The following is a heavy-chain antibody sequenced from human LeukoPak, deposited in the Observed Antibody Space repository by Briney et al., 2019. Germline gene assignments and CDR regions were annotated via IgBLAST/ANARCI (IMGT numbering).Heavy chain of an antibody. V-gene: IGHV3-11*04. CDR2: ISSSGSTI. D-gene: IGHD3-10*01. Sequence: GSLRLSCAASGFTFSDYYMSWIRQAPGKGLEWVSYISSSGSTIYYADSVKGRFTISRDNAKNSLYLQMNSLRAEDTAVYYCARPMVRGAIIGRFDPWGQGTLVTVSS. CDR1: GFTFSDYY. J-gene: IGHJ5*02. CDR3: ARPMVRGAIIGRFDP.